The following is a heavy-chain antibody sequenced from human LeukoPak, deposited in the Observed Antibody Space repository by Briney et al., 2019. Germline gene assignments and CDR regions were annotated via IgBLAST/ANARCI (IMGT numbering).Heavy chain of an antibody. D-gene: IGHD1-26*01. J-gene: IGHJ4*02. CDR2: IYTSGST. V-gene: IGHV4-4*07. Sequence: SETLSLTCTVSGGSISSYYWSWIRQPAGKGLEWIGRIYTSGSTNYNPSLKSRVTISVDTSKNQFSLKLSSVTAADTAVYYCAKIGGATLRFDYWGQGTLVTVSS. CDR3: AKIGGATLRFDY. CDR1: GGSISSYY.